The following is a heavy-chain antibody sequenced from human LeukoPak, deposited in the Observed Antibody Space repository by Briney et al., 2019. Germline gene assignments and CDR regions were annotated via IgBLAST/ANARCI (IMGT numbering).Heavy chain of an antibody. J-gene: IGHJ6*03. D-gene: IGHD3-3*01. CDR2: INPNSGGT. Sequence: RASVKVSCKASGYTFTSYYMHWVRQAPGQGLEWMGWINPNSGGTNYAQKFQGRVTMTRDTSISTAYMELSRLRSDDTAVYYCARDFTYYDFWSGYGLGMDVWGKGTTVTISS. CDR1: GYTFTSYY. CDR3: ARDFTYYDFWSGYGLGMDV. V-gene: IGHV1-2*02.